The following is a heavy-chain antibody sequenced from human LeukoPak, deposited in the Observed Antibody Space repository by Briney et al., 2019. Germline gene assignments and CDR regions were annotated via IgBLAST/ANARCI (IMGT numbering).Heavy chain of an antibody. J-gene: IGHJ6*02. Sequence: GGYLLLSCVSTRFNFLSYAMHWLHQIAGKGLDWVAVISYDGRQTYSAVSVKGRFTVSRDNSKNTLYLQMNRLRAEDTAVYYCARVAVTEIYYYYGLDVWGQGTTVTVSS. V-gene: IGHV3-30*04. D-gene: IGHD2-21*02. CDR1: RFNFLSYA. CDR3: ARVAVTEIYYYYGLDV. CDR2: ISYDGRQT.